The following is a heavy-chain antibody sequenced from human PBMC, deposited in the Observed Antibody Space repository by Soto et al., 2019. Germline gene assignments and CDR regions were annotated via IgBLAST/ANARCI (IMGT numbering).Heavy chain of an antibody. CDR1: GGTFSSYA. CDR3: ARDSGPGCSGGSCRSEGYYYYGMDV. J-gene: IGHJ6*02. V-gene: IGHV1-69*12. CDR2: IIPIFGTA. Sequence: QVQLVQSGAEVKKPGSSVKVSCKASGGTFSSYAISWVRQAPGQGLEWMGGIIPIFGTANYAQKFQGRVTITADASTSTAYMELSSLRSEDTAVYYCARDSGPGCSGGSCRSEGYYYYGMDVWGQGTTVTVSS. D-gene: IGHD2-15*01.